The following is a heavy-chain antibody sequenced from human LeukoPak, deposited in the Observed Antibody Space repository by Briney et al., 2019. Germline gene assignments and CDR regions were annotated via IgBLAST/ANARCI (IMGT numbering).Heavy chain of an antibody. Sequence: ASVRVSCKASGYTFTDYLINWVRHAPGQGLEWVGSISTKNGYTKLAQKFQGRVAMTKDTSANTIYMDLKSLTFDDTAVYYCAREKLWFGEFPFDNWGQGTLVSVSS. CDR1: GYTFTDYL. CDR3: AREKLWFGEFPFDN. D-gene: IGHD3-10*01. J-gene: IGHJ4*02. V-gene: IGHV1-18*01. CDR2: ISTKNGYT.